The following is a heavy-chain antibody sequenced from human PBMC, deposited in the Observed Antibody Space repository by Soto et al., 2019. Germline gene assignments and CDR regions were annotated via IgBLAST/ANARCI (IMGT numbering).Heavy chain of an antibody. Sequence: QVQLQESGPGLVKPSETLSLTCSVSGVSTSNHYWTWIRKPPGQGPAWIGSIYYRGTTNYNASVTSRVTISLDTSKNQFSLKLTSVTTADTAVYYCARGGGSPYHGHEFDYWGQGILVTVSS. D-gene: IGHD2-2*01. CDR3: ARGGGSPYHGHEFDY. CDR1: GVSTSNHY. CDR2: IYYRGTT. J-gene: IGHJ4*02. V-gene: IGHV4-59*11.